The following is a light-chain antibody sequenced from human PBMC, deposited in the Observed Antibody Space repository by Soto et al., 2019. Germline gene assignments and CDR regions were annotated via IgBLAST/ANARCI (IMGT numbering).Light chain of an antibody. CDR3: AAWDDSLNGVV. J-gene: IGLJ2*01. CDR1: SSNIGSHT. V-gene: IGLV1-44*01. CDR2: TNT. Sequence: QSVLTQPPSASGTPGQTIAISCSGGSSNIGSHTVNWYQQLPGTATRLLISTNTQRPSGVPDRFSCSKSGTSASLAISGLQSEYEGDYYCAAWDDSLNGVVFGGGTKLTVL.